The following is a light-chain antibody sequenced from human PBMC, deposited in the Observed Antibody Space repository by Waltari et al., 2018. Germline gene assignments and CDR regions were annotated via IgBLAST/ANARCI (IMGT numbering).Light chain of an antibody. J-gene: IGLJ2*01. Sequence: QSALTQHASVSGSPGQSITISCTGTSSDVGGYNYVSWYQQHPGKAPKLMIFDVSNRPSGVSTRFSGSKSGNTASLTISGLQAEDEADYYCSSYISSSTLELFGGGTSLTVL. V-gene: IGLV2-14*03. CDR2: DVS. CDR3: SSYISSSTLEL. CDR1: SSDVGGYNY.